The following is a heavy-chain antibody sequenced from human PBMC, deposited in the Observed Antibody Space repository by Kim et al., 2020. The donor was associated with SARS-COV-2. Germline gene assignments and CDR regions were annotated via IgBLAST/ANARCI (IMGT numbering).Heavy chain of an antibody. Sequence: GGSLRLSCAASGFTVSSNYMSWVRQAPGKGLEWVSVIYSGGSTYYADSVKGRFTISRDNSKNTLYLQMNSLRAEDTAVYYCVCGYSSSWYVTWGQGTLVTVSS. D-gene: IGHD6-13*01. J-gene: IGHJ5*02. CDR2: IYSGGST. CDR1: GFTVSSNY. CDR3: VCGYSSSWYVT. V-gene: IGHV3-53*01.